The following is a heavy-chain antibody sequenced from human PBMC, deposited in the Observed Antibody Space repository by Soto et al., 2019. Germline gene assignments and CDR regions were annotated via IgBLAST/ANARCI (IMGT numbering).Heavy chain of an antibody. CDR3: ARKPYSHYYGMDV. Sequence: GASVKVSCKASGYIFSDYGINWVRLAPGQGLEWMGWIIPYNDNTKYAENFQGRVTLTTDTSTNTVYMELSSLTPDDTGVYFCARKPYSHYYGMDVWGQGTSVTVSS. D-gene: IGHD2-21*01. J-gene: IGHJ6*02. CDR2: IIPYNDNT. CDR1: GYIFSDYG. V-gene: IGHV1-18*01.